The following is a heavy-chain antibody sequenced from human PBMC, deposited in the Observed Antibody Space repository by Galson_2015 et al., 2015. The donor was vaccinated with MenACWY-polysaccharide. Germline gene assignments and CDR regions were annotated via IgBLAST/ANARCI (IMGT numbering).Heavy chain of an antibody. CDR1: GFTFSDYY. D-gene: IGHD1-26*01. V-gene: IGHV3-11*01. CDR3: ERVRGSYANDY. Sequence: SLRLSCAASGFTFSDYYVSWIRQAQGKGLEWISYISGSGDTIYYADSVKGRFTISRDNAKNSLYLQMNSLRAEDTAVYYCERVRGSYANDYWGQGTLVTVSS. CDR2: ISGSGDTI. J-gene: IGHJ4*02.